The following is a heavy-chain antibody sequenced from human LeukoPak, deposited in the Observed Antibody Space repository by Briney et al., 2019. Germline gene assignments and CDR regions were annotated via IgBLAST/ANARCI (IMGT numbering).Heavy chain of an antibody. J-gene: IGHJ3*02. CDR3: ARIGSDIVVVVAATSDAFDI. V-gene: IGHV4-39*01. Sequence: PSETLSLTCTVSGGSISSSSYYWGWLRQPPGKGLEWIGSIYYSGSTYYNPSLKSRVTISVDTSKNQFSLKLSSVTAADTAVYYCARIGSDIVVVVAATSDAFDIWGQGTMVTVSS. CDR1: GGSISSSSYY. D-gene: IGHD2-15*01. CDR2: IYYSGST.